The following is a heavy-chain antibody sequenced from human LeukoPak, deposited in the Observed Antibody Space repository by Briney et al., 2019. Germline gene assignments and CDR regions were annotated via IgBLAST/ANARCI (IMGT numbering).Heavy chain of an antibody. D-gene: IGHD2-15*01. CDR1: GYTFTGYY. CDR2: INPNSGGT. CDR3: ARVAAPWDYYHMDV. Sequence: GASVKVSCKASGYTFTGYYIHWVRQAPGQGLEWMGWINPNSGGTNYAQKFQGRVTMTRDTSISTAYMELSRLRSDDTAVYYCARVAAPWDYYHMDVWGKGTTVTVSS. V-gene: IGHV1-2*02. J-gene: IGHJ6*03.